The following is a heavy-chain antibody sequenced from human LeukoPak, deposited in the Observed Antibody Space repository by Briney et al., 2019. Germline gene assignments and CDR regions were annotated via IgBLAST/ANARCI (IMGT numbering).Heavy chain of an antibody. V-gene: IGHV3-30*03. Sequence: GGSLRLSCAASAFTFSSYAMSWVRQAPGKGLEWVAVISYDGSNKYYADSVKGRFTIPRDNSKNTLYLQMNSLRAEDTAVYYCVSLWFGELSNYWGQGTLVTVSS. CDR3: VSLWFGELSNY. D-gene: IGHD3-10*01. CDR1: AFTFSSYA. J-gene: IGHJ4*02. CDR2: ISYDGSNK.